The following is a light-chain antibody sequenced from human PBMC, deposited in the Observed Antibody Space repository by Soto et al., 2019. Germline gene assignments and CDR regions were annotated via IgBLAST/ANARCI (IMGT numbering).Light chain of an antibody. CDR2: TAS. V-gene: IGKV1-17*01. CDR1: QGIGND. CDR3: LQHNSYPPT. Sequence: DIQMTQSPSSLSASVGDRVTITCRASQGIGNDLGWHQQKPGKAPKRLIYTASILQSGGPSRFSGSGSGTEFTLTISSLQPEDFATYYCLQHNSYPPTFGQGTKVEIK. J-gene: IGKJ1*01.